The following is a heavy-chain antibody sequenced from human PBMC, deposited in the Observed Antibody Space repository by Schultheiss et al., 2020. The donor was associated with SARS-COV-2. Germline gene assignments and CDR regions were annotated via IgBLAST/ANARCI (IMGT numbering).Heavy chain of an antibody. Sequence: SQTLSLTCTVSGGSISSYYWSWIRQPPGKGLEWIGYIYYSGSTNYNPSLKSRVTISLDTSKNQFSLKLRSATAADTAVYYCASLGITIFGVVSEGEGMDVWGQGTTVTVSS. V-gene: IGHV4-59*08. CDR1: GGSISSYY. CDR3: ASLGITIFGVVSEGEGMDV. J-gene: IGHJ6*02. D-gene: IGHD3-3*01. CDR2: IYYSGST.